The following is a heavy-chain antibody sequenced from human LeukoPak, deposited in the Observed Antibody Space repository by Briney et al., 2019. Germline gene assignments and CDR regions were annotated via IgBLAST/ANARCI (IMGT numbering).Heavy chain of an antibody. J-gene: IGHJ4*02. V-gene: IGHV1-69*13. D-gene: IGHD4-23*01. CDR2: IIPIFGTA. CDR1: GGTFISYA. Sequence: SVKVSCKASGGTFISYAISWVRQAPGQGLEWMGGIIPIFGTANYAQKFQGRVTITADESTSTAYMELSSLRSEDTAVYYCARDQGTVVTPGPFDYWGQGTLVTVSS. CDR3: ARDQGTVVTPGPFDY.